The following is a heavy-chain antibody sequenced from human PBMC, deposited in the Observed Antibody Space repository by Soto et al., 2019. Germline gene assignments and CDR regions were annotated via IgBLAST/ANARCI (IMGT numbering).Heavy chain of an antibody. Sequence: SETLSLTCAVSGGSISSGGYSWSWIRQPPGKGLEWIGYIYHSGSTYYNPSLKSRVTISVDRSKNQFSLKLSSVTAADTAVYYCASTTLVHYYYGMDVWGQGTTVTVSS. J-gene: IGHJ6*02. V-gene: IGHV4-30-2*01. CDR3: ASTTLVHYYYGMDV. CDR1: GGSISSGGYS. D-gene: IGHD1-26*01. CDR2: IYHSGST.